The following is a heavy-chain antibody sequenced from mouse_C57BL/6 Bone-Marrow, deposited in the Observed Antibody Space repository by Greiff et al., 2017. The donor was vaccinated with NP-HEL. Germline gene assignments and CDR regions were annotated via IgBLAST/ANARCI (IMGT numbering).Heavy chain of an antibody. J-gene: IGHJ2*01. CDR1: GYTFTDYY. Sequence: EVQLQQSGPVLVKPGASVKMSCKASGYTFTDYYMNWVKQSHGKSLEWIGVINPYNGGTSYNQKFKGKATLTVDKSSSTAYMALNSLTSEDSAVYYCARRYGSPFDYWGQGTTLTVSS. D-gene: IGHD1-1*01. CDR3: ARRYGSPFDY. CDR2: INPYNGGT. V-gene: IGHV1-19*01.